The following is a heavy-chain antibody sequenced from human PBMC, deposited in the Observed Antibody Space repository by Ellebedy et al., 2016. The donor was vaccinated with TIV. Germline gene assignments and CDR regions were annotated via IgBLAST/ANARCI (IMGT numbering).Heavy chain of an antibody. D-gene: IGHD2-8*01. V-gene: IGHV3-13*01. CDR2: IGSAGDT. CDR3: ARASDGLDY. CDR1: GFTFSSHD. Sequence: GESLKISCAASGFTFSSHDMHWVRQGTGKGLEWVSAIGSAGDTSYSGSVKGRFTISRENGKNSVYLQMNSLRAEDTAVYYCARASDGLDYWGQGTLVTVSS. J-gene: IGHJ4*02.